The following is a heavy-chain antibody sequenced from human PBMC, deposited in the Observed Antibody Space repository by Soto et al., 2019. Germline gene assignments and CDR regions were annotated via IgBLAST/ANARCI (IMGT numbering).Heavy chain of an antibody. J-gene: IGHJ3*02. CDR1: GYTFTRYS. Sequence: GAPGKVSCKASGYTFTRYSIPWVRQAPGQGLEGMGIINPSGRSTSYAQKFQGRVTMTRDTSTSTLHMELSSLRSEDTAVCYCARGSWSLGVFYIWGQGTMVTVS. CDR2: INPSGRST. CDR3: ARGSWSLGVFYI. V-gene: IGHV1-46*01. D-gene: IGHD2-8*01.